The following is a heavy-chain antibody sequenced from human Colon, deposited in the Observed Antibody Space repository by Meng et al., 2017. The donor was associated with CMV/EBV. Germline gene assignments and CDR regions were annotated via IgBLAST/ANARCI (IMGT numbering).Heavy chain of an antibody. D-gene: IGHD3-3*01. Sequence: SVTVSCKASGGIFDSYSITWVRQAPGQGLEWMGGIIPIFGSAHYAQKFQGRVTITTDESTRTAYMELSSLRSEDTAIYYCARPDYDFWSDSPGGPYVYYALDVWGQGTTVTVSS. CDR3: ARPDYDFWSDSPGGPYVYYALDV. CDR2: IIPIFGSA. CDR1: GGIFDSYS. J-gene: IGHJ6*02. V-gene: IGHV1-69*05.